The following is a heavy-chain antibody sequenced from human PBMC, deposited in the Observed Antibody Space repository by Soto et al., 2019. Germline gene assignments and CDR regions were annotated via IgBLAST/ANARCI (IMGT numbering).Heavy chain of an antibody. CDR1: GFIVSSSY. CDR3: ARDRDPYGHGFFAY. D-gene: IGHD3-10*01. Sequence: SMRLACAACGFIVSSSYMTWIRQAQGKGLEWISEISGTTNYRNYADSVKGRFTVSRENAKNTLYLEMNSLRAEDTAVYFCARDRDPYGHGFFAYWGQGALVTVSS. J-gene: IGHJ4*02. CDR2: ISGTTNYR. V-gene: IGHV3-11*05.